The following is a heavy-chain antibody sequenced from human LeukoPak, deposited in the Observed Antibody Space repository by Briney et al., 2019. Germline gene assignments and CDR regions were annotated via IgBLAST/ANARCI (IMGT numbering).Heavy chain of an antibody. D-gene: IGHD3-10*01. CDR1: GDSIGSYY. CDR3: TRAPLRSATDH. V-gene: IGHV4-59*08. CDR2: VSHSGSS. Sequence: PSETLSLTCAVSGDSIGSYYYTWIRQPSGKGLEWIGYVSHSGSSNYSPSLKSRVAMSLDTSKNQFSLKLSSVTAADTAVYYCTRAPLRSATDHWGQGSLVTVSS. J-gene: IGHJ4*02.